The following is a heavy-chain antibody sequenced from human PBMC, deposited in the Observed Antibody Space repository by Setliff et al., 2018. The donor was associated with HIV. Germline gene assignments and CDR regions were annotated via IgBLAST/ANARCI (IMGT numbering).Heavy chain of an antibody. J-gene: IGHJ6*02. Sequence: SVKVSCKASGGTFSSYAISWVRQAPGQGLEWMGGIIPIFGTTNYAQKFQGRVTITADEWTSTAYMELSSLRSEDAAVYYCARDPSIAVAGAAVWGQGTTVTVSS. D-gene: IGHD6-19*01. CDR2: IIPIFGTT. CDR3: ARDPSIAVAGAAV. V-gene: IGHV1-69*13. CDR1: GGTFSSYA.